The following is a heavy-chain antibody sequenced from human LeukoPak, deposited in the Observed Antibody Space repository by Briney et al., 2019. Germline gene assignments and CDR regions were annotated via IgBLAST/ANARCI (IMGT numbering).Heavy chain of an antibody. J-gene: IGHJ4*02. D-gene: IGHD3-22*01. CDR1: GFTFSSYA. Sequence: PGGSLRLSCAASGFTFSSYAMTWVRQAPGKGLEWVSSISGSGGTPYSAGSLKGRFTISRDNSKNTLYLQLHSLRAEDTAVYYCAKESTSSGYYYAPDYWSQGTLVTVSS. CDR2: ISGSGGTP. V-gene: IGHV3-23*01. CDR3: AKESTSSGYYYAPDY.